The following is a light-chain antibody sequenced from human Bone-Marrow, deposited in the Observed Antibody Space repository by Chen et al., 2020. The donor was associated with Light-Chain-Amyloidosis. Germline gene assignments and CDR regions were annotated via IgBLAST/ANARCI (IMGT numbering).Light chain of an antibody. CDR2: RDT. J-gene: IGLJ2*01. CDR3: QAADSSGTYEVI. CDR1: DLPTKY. V-gene: IGLV3-25*03. Sequence: SYELTQPPSVSVSPGQTARITCSGDDLPTKYAYWYQQKPGQAPVLVIHRDTERPSGISERFAGTSSGTTDTLTNSGVQAEDEADYHGQAADSSGTYEVIFGGGTKLTVL.